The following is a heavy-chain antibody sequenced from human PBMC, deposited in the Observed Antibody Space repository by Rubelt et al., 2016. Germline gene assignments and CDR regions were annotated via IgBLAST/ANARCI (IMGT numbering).Heavy chain of an antibody. CDR2: ISYDGSKR. D-gene: IGHD3-16*01. CDR1: GFTLRSYP. CDR3: ARRGSDAFDI. Sequence: VQLVESGGGLIQPGRSLRLSCAASGFTLRSYPMDWVRQGPGRGLEWVAAISYDGSKRYYADSVKGRFTLSRDNSKNTLSLQMNSLRVEDTAVYYCARRGSDAFDIWGQGTMVTVSS. J-gene: IGHJ3*02. V-gene: IGHV3-30*04.